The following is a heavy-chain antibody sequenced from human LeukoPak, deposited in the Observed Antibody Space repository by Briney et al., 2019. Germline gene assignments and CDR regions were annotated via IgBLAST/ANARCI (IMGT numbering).Heavy chain of an antibody. CDR2: IIPIFGTA. CDR3: ARDRLTIFGVVIGLDY. V-gene: IGHV1-69*05. D-gene: IGHD3-3*01. J-gene: IGHJ4*02. CDR1: GGTFSSHA. Sequence: SVKVSCKASGGTFSSHAISWVRQAPGQGLEWMGRIIPIFGTANYAQKFQGRVTITTDESTSTAYMELSSLRSEDTAVYYCARDRLTIFGVVIGLDYWGQGTLVTVSS.